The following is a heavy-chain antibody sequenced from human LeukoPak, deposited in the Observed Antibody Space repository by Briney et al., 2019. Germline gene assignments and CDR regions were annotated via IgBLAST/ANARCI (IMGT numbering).Heavy chain of an antibody. Sequence: PGGSLRLSCAASGFTVSDNYMSWVRQAPGKGLEWVSSISGIGSYIFYADSVQGRFSIYRDNAKDSLYLQMNSLRAEDTAVYYCARRGTIDSGRPWNGGQGTLVTVSS. D-gene: IGHD1-1*01. CDR1: GFTVSDNY. V-gene: IGHV3-21*01. CDR3: ARRGTIDSGRPWN. J-gene: IGHJ4*02. CDR2: ISGIGSYI.